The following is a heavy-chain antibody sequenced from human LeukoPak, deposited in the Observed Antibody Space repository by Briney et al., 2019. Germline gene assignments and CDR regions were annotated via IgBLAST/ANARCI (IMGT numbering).Heavy chain of an antibody. Sequence: PGGSLRLSCAASGFTFSTYAMSWVRQAPGKGLEWVSAVSGSGGSTSYANSVKGRFTISRNNSKNPLYLQMNSPRAEDTAVSYGAKGPRNHDYWGQGTLVTVSS. CDR3: AKGPRNHDY. CDR2: VSGSGGST. V-gene: IGHV3-23*01. CDR1: GFTFSTYA. D-gene: IGHD1-14*01. J-gene: IGHJ4*02.